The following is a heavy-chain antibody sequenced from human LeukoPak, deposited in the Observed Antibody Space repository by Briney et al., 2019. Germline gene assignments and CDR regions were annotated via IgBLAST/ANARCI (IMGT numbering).Heavy chain of an antibody. D-gene: IGHD3-10*01. CDR3: ASLMIRGLDKFDY. CDR1: GGSISSNSYY. Sequence: SETLSLTCTVSGGSISSNSYYWGWIRQPPGKGLEWIGSIYYSGSTYFNPFLKGRVTISLDTSKNQLSLKLGSMTAADTAVYYCASLMIRGLDKFDYWGQGILVTVSS. CDR2: IYYSGST. V-gene: IGHV4-39*01. J-gene: IGHJ4*02.